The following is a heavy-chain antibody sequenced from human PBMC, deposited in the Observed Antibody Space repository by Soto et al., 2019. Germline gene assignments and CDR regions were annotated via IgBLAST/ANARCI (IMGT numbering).Heavy chain of an antibody. Sequence: ESGGGLVQPGGSLRLSCAVSGFTFSNYGMNWVRQAPGKGLAWVSYISSIRTTIQYADSVKGRFTISRDNAKNLLYLQMNSLRDEDTAVYYCARGGAARPDYWGQGTLVTVSS. CDR1: GFTFSNYG. V-gene: IGHV3-48*02. CDR2: ISSIRTTI. D-gene: IGHD6-6*01. CDR3: ARGGAARPDY. J-gene: IGHJ4*02.